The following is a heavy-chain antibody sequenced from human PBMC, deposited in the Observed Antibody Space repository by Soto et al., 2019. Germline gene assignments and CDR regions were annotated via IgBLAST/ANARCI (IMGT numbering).Heavy chain of an antibody. CDR1: GASISSYY. CDR2: ISYSGNT. Sequence: PSETLSLTCTVSGASISSYYWSWIRQPPGKGLEWIGYISYSGNTDYNPSLNSRVTISVDTSKNQFSLKLTSVTAADTAVYYCARHYSADPFDYWGQGTLVTVSS. V-gene: IGHV4-59*08. CDR3: ARHYSADPFDY. D-gene: IGHD2-21*01. J-gene: IGHJ4*02.